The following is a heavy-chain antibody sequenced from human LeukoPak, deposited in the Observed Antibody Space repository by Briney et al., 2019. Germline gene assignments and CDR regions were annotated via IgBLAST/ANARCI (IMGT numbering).Heavy chain of an antibody. CDR3: TTEKILWFEGPDY. J-gene: IGHJ4*02. V-gene: IGHV3-15*01. Sequence: GGSLRLSCAASGFTFSNAWMSWVRQAPGKGLEWVGRIKSKTDGGTTDYAAPVIGRFTISRDDSKNTLYLQMNSLKTEDTAVYYCTTEKILWFEGPDYWGQGTLVTASS. CDR1: GFTFSNAW. CDR2: IKSKTDGGTT. D-gene: IGHD3-10*01.